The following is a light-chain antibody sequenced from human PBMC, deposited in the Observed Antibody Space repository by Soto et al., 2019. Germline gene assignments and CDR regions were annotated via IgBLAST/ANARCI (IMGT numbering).Light chain of an antibody. J-gene: IGKJ1*01. CDR1: QSVSSSY. V-gene: IGKV3-20*01. CDR2: GAS. Sequence: VLTQSPGTLSLSPGERATLSCRASQSVSSSYLAWYQQKPGQAPRLLIYGASSRATGIPDRFSGSGSGTDFTLTISRLEPEDSAVYYCQQYGSSPTWTFGQGTKVAI. CDR3: QQYGSSPTWT.